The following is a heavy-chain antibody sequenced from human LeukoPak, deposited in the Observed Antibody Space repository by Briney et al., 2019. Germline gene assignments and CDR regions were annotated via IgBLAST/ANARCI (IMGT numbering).Heavy chain of an antibody. D-gene: IGHD3-3*01. CDR2: IIPIFGTA. Sequence: SVKVSCNVSGYTISDYFMHWLQQAPGQGLEWMGGIIPIFGTANYAQKFQGRVTITTDESTSTAYMELSSLRSEDTAVYYCARDRAGRFGVVQFDYWGQGTLVTVSS. V-gene: IGHV1-69*05. CDR3: ARDRAGRFGVVQFDY. J-gene: IGHJ4*02. CDR1: GYTISDYF.